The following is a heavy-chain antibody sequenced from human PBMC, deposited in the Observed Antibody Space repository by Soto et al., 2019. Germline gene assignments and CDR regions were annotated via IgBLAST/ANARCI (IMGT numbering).Heavy chain of an antibody. J-gene: IGHJ4*02. V-gene: IGHV3-66*01. Sequence: EVQLVESGGGLVQPGGSLRLSCAASGFTGSSNYMNWVRQAPGKGLEWVSVIYSGDTTYYADSVKGRFTISRDNSKNKLYLQLNSLRAEDTDVYYCTRGDTKAYFDSWGQGTLVTVSS. CDR1: GFTGSSNY. D-gene: IGHD5-18*01. CDR3: TRGDTKAYFDS. CDR2: IYSGDTT.